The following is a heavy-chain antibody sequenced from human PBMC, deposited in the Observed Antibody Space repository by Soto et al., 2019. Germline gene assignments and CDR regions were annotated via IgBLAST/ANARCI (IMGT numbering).Heavy chain of an antibody. Sequence: EVQLLESGGGLVQPGGSLRLSCAASGFTFSSYAMSWVRQAPGKGLEWVSAISGSGGSTYYADSVKGRFTISRDNSKNTLYLQMSSLRAEYTAVYYCANYPRPSLDYWGQCTLVTPSS. CDR2: ISGSGGST. CDR1: GFTFSSYA. D-gene: IGHD3-16*02. V-gene: IGHV3-23*01. J-gene: IGHJ4*02. CDR3: ANYPRPSLDY.